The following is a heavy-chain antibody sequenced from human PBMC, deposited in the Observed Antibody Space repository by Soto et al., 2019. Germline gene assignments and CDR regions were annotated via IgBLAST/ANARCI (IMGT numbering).Heavy chain of an antibody. Sequence: QVHLVQSGAEVKHPGASVRVSCKASGITYSTYAIHWVRQAPGQGLGWMGWINAGEGYKRYSQDFQGRVTLTTVTSASTTYMDLSKLTFEDTGVYYCARAISGYVTWGQGTQVTVSS. V-gene: IGHV1-3*01. CDR2: INAGEGYK. D-gene: IGHD6-25*01. CDR3: ARAISGYVT. J-gene: IGHJ5*02. CDR1: GITYSTYA.